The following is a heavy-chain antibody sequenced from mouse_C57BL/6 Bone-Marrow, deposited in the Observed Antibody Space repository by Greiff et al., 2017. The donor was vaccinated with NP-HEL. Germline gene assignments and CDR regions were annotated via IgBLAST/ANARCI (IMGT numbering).Heavy chain of an antibody. D-gene: IGHD2-4*01. CDR3: ARGRLRRRFYYAMGY. J-gene: IGHJ4*01. Sequence: VQLVESGAELVRPGTSVKVSCKASGYAFTNYLIEWVKQRPGQGLEWIGVINPGSGGTNYNEKFKGKATLTADKSSSTAYMQLSSLTSEDSAVYFCARGRLRRRFYYAMGYWGQGTSVTVSS. V-gene: IGHV1-54*01. CDR2: INPGSGGT. CDR1: GYAFTNYL.